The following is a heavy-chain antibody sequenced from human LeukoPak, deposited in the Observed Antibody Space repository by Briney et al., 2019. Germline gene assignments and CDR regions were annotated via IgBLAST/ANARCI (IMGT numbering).Heavy chain of an antibody. D-gene: IGHD3-22*01. V-gene: IGHV1-24*01. CDR2: LDPEDGET. Sequence: ASVKVSCKVSGYTLTELSMHWVRQAPGKGLEWMGGLDPEDGETIYAQKFQGRVTMTEDTSTDTAYMELSSLRSEDTAVYYCATARNYYDSSGYPYWGQGTLVTVSS. CDR1: GYTLTELS. J-gene: IGHJ4*02. CDR3: ATARNYYDSSGYPY.